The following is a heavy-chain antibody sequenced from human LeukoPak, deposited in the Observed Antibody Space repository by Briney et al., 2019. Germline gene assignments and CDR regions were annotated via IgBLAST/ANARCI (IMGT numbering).Heavy chain of an antibody. CDR3: ATDGGTIGWYLNY. CDR1: GITFSSSW. V-gene: IGHV3-74*01. J-gene: IGHJ4*02. D-gene: IGHD6-19*01. CDR2: ISGDEITT. Sequence: GGSLRLSCAAPGITFSSSWMHWVRQAPGKGLVWVSRISGDEITTNYAGSVKGRFTISRDNAKNTVYLQMNSLRAEDTAVHYCATDGGTIGWYLNYWGQGTLVTVSS.